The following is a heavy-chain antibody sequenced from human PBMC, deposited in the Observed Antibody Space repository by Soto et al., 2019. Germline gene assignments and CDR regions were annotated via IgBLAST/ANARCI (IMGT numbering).Heavy chain of an antibody. Sequence: GESLKISCKGSGYSFTSYWIGWVRQAPGQGLEWMGCLIAYNGNTNYAQKLQGRVTMTTDTSTSTAYMELRSLRSDDTAVYYCARDPGLAYCGGDCSPLTFYYWGQGTLVTVSS. D-gene: IGHD2-21*02. J-gene: IGHJ4*02. CDR2: LIAYNGNT. CDR3: ARDPGLAYCGGDCSPLTFYY. CDR1: GYSFTSYW. V-gene: IGHV1-18*04.